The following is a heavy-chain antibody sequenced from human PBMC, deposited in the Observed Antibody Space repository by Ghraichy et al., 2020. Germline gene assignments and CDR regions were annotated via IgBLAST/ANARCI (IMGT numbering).Heavy chain of an antibody. V-gene: IGHV3-23*01. CDR3: ARDVGDCTGDVCYDWYFDL. J-gene: IGHJ2*01. Sequence: GGSLILSCAASGFSVNTYAMSWVRQAPGKGLEWVSAINDSGGRTYYADPVKGRFTISRDNSKNTLYLQMNSLRAEDTAVYYCARDVGDCTGDVCYDWYFDLWGRGTLVTVSS. CDR2: INDSGGRT. CDR1: GFSVNTYA. D-gene: IGHD2-8*02.